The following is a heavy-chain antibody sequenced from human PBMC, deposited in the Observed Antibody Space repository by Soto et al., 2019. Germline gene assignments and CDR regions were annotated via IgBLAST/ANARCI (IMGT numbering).Heavy chain of an antibody. J-gene: IGHJ4*01. CDR3: AREGRSGWYYYDY. V-gene: IGHV4-34*02. CDR1: GGTFSGYS. D-gene: IGHD6-19*01. CDR2: INYTGTT. Sequence: QVQLQQWGAGLLKPSETLSLTCAVNGGTFSGYSWTWIRQAPGNGLDWIGEINYTGTTNYSPSLKSRVTLSVDTSKNQFSLELRSVSAADTAVYYCAREGRSGWYYYDYWGHGTLVTVSS.